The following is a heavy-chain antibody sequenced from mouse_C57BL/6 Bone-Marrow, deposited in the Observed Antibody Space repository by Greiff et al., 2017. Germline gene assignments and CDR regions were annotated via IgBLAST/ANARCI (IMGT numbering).Heavy chain of an antibody. V-gene: IGHV1-69*01. CDR3: ARKRGLLRFDY. Sequence: VQLQQSGAELVMPGASVKLSCKASGYTFTSYWMHWVKQRPGQGLEWIGEIDPSDSYTNYNQKFKGKSTLTVDKSSSTAYMQLSSLTSEDSAVYYCARKRGLLRFDYWGQGTTLTVSS. CDR1: GYTFTSYW. CDR2: IDPSDSYT. J-gene: IGHJ2*01. D-gene: IGHD2-3*01.